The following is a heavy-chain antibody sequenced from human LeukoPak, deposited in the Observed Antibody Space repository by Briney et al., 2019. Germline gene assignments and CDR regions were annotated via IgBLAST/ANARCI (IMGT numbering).Heavy chain of an antibody. D-gene: IGHD4-23*01. CDR2: ISSSSCYI. CDR3: AMYDYGGNSGSQRKFDY. Sequence: PGGSLRLSCAASGFTFSSYWMHRVRQAPGKGLEWVSSISSSSCYIYYADSVKGRFTISRDNAKNSLYLQMNSLRAEDTAVYYCAMYDYGGNSGSQRKFDYWGQGTLVTVSS. CDR1: GFTFSSYW. J-gene: IGHJ4*02. V-gene: IGHV3-21*01.